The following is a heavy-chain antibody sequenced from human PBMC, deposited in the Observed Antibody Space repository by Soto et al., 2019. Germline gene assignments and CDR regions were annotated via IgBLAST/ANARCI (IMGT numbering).Heavy chain of an antibody. V-gene: IGHV4-31*03. CDR3: ARRVRGYSGYDFERWFDP. Sequence: TLSLTCTVSGGSISNANYYWSWIRQHPGKGLEWIGYIYYTGTTYYSPSLESRVAISVDTSQNQFSLKLGAVTAADTAVYYCARRVRGYSGYDFERWFDPWGQGTLVTVSS. J-gene: IGHJ5*02. CDR1: GGSISNANYY. CDR2: IYYTGTT. D-gene: IGHD5-12*01.